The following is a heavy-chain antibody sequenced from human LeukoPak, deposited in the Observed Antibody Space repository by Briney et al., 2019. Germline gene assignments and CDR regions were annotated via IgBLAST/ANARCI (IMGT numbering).Heavy chain of an antibody. CDR1: GYTFRIYS. V-gene: IGHV1-18*04. Sequence: ASVRVSCKTSGYTFRIYSIGWVRQAPGQGLEWMGWISTYNGNTKYTQKFQGRVTMTTDTSSSTAYMELRSLRSDDTAVYYCARGRDWNYAFEYWGQGTLVTVSS. CDR3: ARGRDWNYAFEY. J-gene: IGHJ4*02. CDR2: ISTYNGNT. D-gene: IGHD1-7*01.